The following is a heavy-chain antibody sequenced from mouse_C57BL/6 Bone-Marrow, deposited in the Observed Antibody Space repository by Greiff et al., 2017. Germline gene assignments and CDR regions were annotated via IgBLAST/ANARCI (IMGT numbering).Heavy chain of an antibody. CDR3: ASPRYY. V-gene: IGHV1-81*01. J-gene: IGHJ4*01. Sequence: VQLQQSGAELARPGASVKLSCKASGYTFTSYGISWVKQRTGQGLEWIGEIYPRSGNTYYNEKFKGKATLTADKSSSTAYMELRSLTSEDSAVYFCASPRYYWGQGTSVTVSS. CDR1: GYTFTSYG. CDR2: IYPRSGNT.